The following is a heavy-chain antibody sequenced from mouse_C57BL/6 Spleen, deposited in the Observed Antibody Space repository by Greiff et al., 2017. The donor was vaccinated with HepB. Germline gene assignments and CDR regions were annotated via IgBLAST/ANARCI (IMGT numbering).Heavy chain of an antibody. D-gene: IGHD1-1*01. CDR2: ISDGGSYT. CDR3: ARDTTVVSKFDY. CDR1: GFTFSSYA. V-gene: IGHV5-4*01. Sequence: EVMLVESGGGLVKPGGSLKLSCAASGFTFSSYAMSWVRQTPEKRLEWVATISDGGSYTYYPDNVKGRFTISRDNAKNNLYLQMSHLKSEDTAMYYCARDTTVVSKFDYWGQGTTLTVSS. J-gene: IGHJ2*01.